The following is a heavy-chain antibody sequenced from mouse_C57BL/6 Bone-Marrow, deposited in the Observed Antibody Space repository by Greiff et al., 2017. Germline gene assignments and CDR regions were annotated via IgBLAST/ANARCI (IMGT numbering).Heavy chain of an antibody. V-gene: IGHV5-6*02. D-gene: IGHD3-2*02. CDR3: ARREGGDSSGYDAMDY. CDR1: GFTFSSYG. J-gene: IGHJ4*01. Sequence: DVMLVESGGDLVKPGGSLKLSCAASGFTFSSYGMSWVRQTPDKRLEWVATISSGGSYTYYPDSVKGRFTISRDNAKNTLYLQMSSLKSEDTAMYYCARREGGDSSGYDAMDYWGQGTSVTVSS. CDR2: ISSGGSYT.